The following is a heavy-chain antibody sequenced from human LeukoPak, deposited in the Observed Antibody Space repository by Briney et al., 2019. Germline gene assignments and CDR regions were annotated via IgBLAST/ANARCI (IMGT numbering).Heavy chain of an antibody. Sequence: GGSLRLSCVVSRFTFSNSWMNWVRQAPGKGLEWVSGISPSGDTTYYADSVKGRFTVSRDNSKNTLYLQINSLRAEDTAVYYCAKDDRWLQYNDWGQGTLVTVSS. CDR1: RFTFSNSW. CDR2: ISPSGDTT. V-gene: IGHV3-23*01. CDR3: AKDDRWLQYND. J-gene: IGHJ4*02. D-gene: IGHD5-24*01.